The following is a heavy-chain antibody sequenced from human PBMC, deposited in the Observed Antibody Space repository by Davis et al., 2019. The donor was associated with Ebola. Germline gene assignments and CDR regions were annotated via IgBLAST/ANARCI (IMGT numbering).Heavy chain of an antibody. CDR1: GGSISNYY. Sequence: MPSETLSLTCTVSGGSISNYYWSWIRQPPGKGLEWIGNIYYSGSTNYNPSLESRVTISVDTSKNQFSLKLSSVTAADTAVYYCARGSSSWLYYGMDVWGQGTTVTVSS. V-gene: IGHV4-59*12. CDR2: IYYSGST. D-gene: IGHD6-13*01. J-gene: IGHJ6*02. CDR3: ARGSSSWLYYGMDV.